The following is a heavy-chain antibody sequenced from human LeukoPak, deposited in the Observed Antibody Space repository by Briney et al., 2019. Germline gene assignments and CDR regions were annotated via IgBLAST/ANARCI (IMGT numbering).Heavy chain of an antibody. CDR2: ISGSGGST. D-gene: IGHD2-8*01. Sequence: GGSLRLSCAAPGFTFSSYAMSWVRQAPGKGLEWVSAISGSGGSTYYADSVKGRFTISRDNSKNTLYLQMNSLRAEDTAVYYCAKIGILMVYAEFDYWGQGALVTVSS. CDR3: AKIGILMVYAEFDY. J-gene: IGHJ4*02. V-gene: IGHV3-23*01. CDR1: GFTFSSYA.